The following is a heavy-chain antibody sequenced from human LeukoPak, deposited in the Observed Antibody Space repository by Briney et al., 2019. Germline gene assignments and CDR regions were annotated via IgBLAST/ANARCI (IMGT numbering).Heavy chain of an antibody. Sequence: SETLSLTCTVSGGSISSYYWSWIRQPPGKGLEWIGILYYTGSTDFSPSLKSRLTISVDTSKNQFSLNLISVTAADTAVYYCVGNNYNWNHYWGQGTLVTVSS. D-gene: IGHD1-1*01. CDR3: VGNNYNWNHY. V-gene: IGHV4-59*04. CDR2: LYYTGST. J-gene: IGHJ4*02. CDR1: GGSISSYY.